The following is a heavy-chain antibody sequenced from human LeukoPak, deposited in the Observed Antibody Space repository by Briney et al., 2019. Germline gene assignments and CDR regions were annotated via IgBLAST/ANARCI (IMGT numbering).Heavy chain of an antibody. CDR3: ARLSHDGSGYRPDY. J-gene: IGHJ4*02. CDR2: IFSTGST. Sequence: PSETLSLTCTDSGGSISGYFWYWMRQPPGKGLEWIGHIFSTGSTNYSPSLKSRVTISLDTPNNQFSLRLSSVTAADTAVYYCARLSHDGSGYRPDYWGQGALVTVSS. D-gene: IGHD3-22*01. V-gene: IGHV4-59*08. CDR1: GGSISGYF.